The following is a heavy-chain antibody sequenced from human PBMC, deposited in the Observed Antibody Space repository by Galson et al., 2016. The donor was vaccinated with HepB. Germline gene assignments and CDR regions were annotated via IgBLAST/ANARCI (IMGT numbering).Heavy chain of an antibody. CDR2: ISSTSIYI. D-gene: IGHD6-19*01. CDR3: ARGGSTGYY. Sequence: SLRLSCAASGFTFSSYSMNWVRQAPGKGLEWVPSISSTSIYIYYAESVKGRFTISRDNAKNSLHPQMNSLRAEDTAVYYCARGGSTGYYWGQGSLVTVSS. V-gene: IGHV3-21*01. J-gene: IGHJ4*02. CDR1: GFTFSSYS.